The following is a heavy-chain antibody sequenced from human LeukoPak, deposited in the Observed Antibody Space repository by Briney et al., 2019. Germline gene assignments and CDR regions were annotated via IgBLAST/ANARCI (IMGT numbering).Heavy chain of an antibody. CDR1: GFTFSSYG. CDR2: IYSGGST. Sequence: PGRSLRLSCAASGFTFSSYGMHWVRQAPGKGLEWVSIIYSGGSTYYADSVKGRFTISRHNSKNTLYLQMNSLRAEDTAVYYCTRYYYDGSGYYYLFDYWGQGTLVTVSS. D-gene: IGHD3-22*01. V-gene: IGHV3-53*04. J-gene: IGHJ4*02. CDR3: TRYYYDGSGYYYLFDY.